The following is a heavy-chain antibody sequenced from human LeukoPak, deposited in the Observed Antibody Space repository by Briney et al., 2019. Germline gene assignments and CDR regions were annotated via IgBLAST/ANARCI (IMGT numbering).Heavy chain of an antibody. D-gene: IGHD2-21*02. J-gene: IGHJ4*02. CDR2: IRGSGGST. CDR1: GFTFSNYA. Sequence: GGSLRLSCAASGFTFSNYAMSWVRQAPGKGLEWVSVIRGSGGSTYYADSVKGRFTVSRDNPKNPLFLQMNSLRGEDTAVYYCAKDLGDVGDWGIDYWGQGTLVTVSS. CDR3: AKDLGDVGDWGIDY. V-gene: IGHV3-23*01.